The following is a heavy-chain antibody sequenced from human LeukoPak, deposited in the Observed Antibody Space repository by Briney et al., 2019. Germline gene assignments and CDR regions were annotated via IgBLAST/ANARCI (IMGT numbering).Heavy chain of an antibody. CDR3: ARGRGLYRSRPLDY. J-gene: IGHJ4*02. V-gene: IGHV4-39*07. CDR1: GGSISSSSYY. CDR2: IYYSGST. Sequence: SETLSLTCTVSGGSISSSSYYWGWIRQPPGKGLEWIGSIYYSGSTYYNPSLKSRVTISVDTSKNQFSLKLSSVTAADTAVYYCARGRGLYRSRPLDYWGQGTLVTVSS. D-gene: IGHD2-8*01.